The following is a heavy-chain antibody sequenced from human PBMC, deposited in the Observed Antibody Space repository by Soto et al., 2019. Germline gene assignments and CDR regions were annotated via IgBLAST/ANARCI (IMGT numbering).Heavy chain of an antibody. CDR2: INHSGST. CDR1: GGSFSGYY. J-gene: IGHJ4*02. Sequence: SETLSLTCAVYGGSFSGYYWSWIRQPPGKGLEWIGEINHSGSTNYNPSLKSRVTISVDTSKNQFSLKLSSVTAADTAVYYCARGRMGSIAARRGVFDYWGQGTLVTVSS. V-gene: IGHV4-34*01. D-gene: IGHD6-6*01. CDR3: ARGRMGSIAARRGVFDY.